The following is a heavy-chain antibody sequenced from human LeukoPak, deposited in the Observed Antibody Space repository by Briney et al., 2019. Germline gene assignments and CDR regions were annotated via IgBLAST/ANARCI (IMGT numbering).Heavy chain of an antibody. CDR3: ARVMATIDF. D-gene: IGHD5-12*01. J-gene: IGHJ4*02. CDR2: IKQDGSEK. Sequence: GGSLRLSCAASGFTLSTYWMSWVRQAPGKGLEWVANIKQDGSEKYYVDSVKGRFTISRDNAKNSMFLQMNSLRAEDTAVYYCARVMATIDFWGQGTLVSVSS. CDR1: GFTLSTYW. V-gene: IGHV3-7*01.